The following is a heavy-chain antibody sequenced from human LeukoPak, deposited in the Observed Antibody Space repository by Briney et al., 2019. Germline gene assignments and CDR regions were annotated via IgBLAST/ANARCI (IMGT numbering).Heavy chain of an antibody. V-gene: IGHV4-34*01. Sequence: PSETLPLTCAVYGGSFSGYYWSWIRQPPGKGLEWIGEINHSGSTNYNPSLKSRVTVSVDTSKNQFSLKLSSVTAADTAVYYCASNCSSTSCYTRGFDYWGQGTLVTVSS. D-gene: IGHD2-2*02. CDR2: INHSGST. CDR1: GGSFSGYY. CDR3: ASNCSSTSCYTRGFDY. J-gene: IGHJ4*02.